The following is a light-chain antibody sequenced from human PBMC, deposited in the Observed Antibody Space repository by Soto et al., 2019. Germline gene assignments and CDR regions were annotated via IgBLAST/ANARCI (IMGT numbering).Light chain of an antibody. Sequence: QSVLTQPPSVSGAPGQRVTISCTGSSSNIGAGYYVHWYQQLPGIAPKLLIYGNNQRPSGVPDRFSGSKSGTSASLAISGLRSEDEAYYYCTTWDDNLSAVVFGGGTKVTVL. CDR1: SSNIGAGYY. J-gene: IGLJ2*01. CDR2: GNN. CDR3: TTWDDNLSAVV. V-gene: IGLV1-40*01.